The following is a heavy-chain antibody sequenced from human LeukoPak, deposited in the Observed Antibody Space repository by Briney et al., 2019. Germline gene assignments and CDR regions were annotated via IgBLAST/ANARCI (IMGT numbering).Heavy chain of an antibody. D-gene: IGHD2-2*01. CDR1: GFTFSSYS. J-gene: IGHJ4*02. V-gene: IGHV3-21*01. CDR3: ASTARDCSSTSCYVLDY. CDR2: ISSSSYI. Sequence: PGGSLRLSCAASGFTFSSYSMNWVRQAPGKGLEWVSSISSSSYIYYADSVKGRFTISRDNAKNSLYLQMNSLRAEDTAVYYCASTARDCSSTSCYVLDYWGQGTLVTVSS.